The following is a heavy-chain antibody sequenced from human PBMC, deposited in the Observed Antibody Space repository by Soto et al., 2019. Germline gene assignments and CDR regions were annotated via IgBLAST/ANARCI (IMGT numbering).Heavy chain of an antibody. Sequence: EVQVLQSGGGLVQPGGSLRLSCAASGLTFSRFAMSWVRQAPGKGLEWVATIHGSGAITNYADSVRGRFTISRDNSNNTMYLELNTLRVEDTAVYYCAKDKGPGSYTNWCFEVWGRGTLVTVSS. J-gene: IGHJ2*01. CDR2: IHGSGAIT. CDR3: AKDKGPGSYTNWCFEV. V-gene: IGHV3-23*01. D-gene: IGHD3-10*01. CDR1: GLTFSRFA.